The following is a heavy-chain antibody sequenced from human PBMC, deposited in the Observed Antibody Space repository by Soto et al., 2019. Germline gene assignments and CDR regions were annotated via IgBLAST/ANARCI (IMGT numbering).Heavy chain of an antibody. D-gene: IGHD1-1*01. CDR1: GGSISSSAYY. Sequence: QLHLQESGPGLLKPSETLSLTCTVSGGSISSSAYYWVWIRQPPGKRLEWIASISYSGSTYYNPSLKNRVTISVETSKNQFSLKLRSMTAADTAVYYCASELEVTYCDYWCQGTLVTVAS. CDR2: ISYSGST. J-gene: IGHJ4*02. CDR3: ASELEVTYCDY. V-gene: IGHV4-39*01.